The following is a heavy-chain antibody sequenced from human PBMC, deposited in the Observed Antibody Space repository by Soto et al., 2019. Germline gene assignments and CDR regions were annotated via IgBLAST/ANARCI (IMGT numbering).Heavy chain of an antibody. V-gene: IGHV3-30-3*01. Sequence: QVQLVESGGGVVQPGRSLRLSCAASGFTFSSYAMHWVRQAPGKGLEWVAVISYDGSNKYYADSVKGRFTISRDNSKNTLYLQMNSLRAEDTAVYYCARSPVGPFDYWGQGTLVTVSS. J-gene: IGHJ4*02. CDR2: ISYDGSNK. D-gene: IGHD3-16*01. CDR3: ARSPVGPFDY. CDR1: GFTFSSYA.